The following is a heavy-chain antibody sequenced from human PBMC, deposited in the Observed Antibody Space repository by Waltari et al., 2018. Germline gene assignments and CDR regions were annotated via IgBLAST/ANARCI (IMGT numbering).Heavy chain of an antibody. CDR2: ISSGSDTI. V-gene: IGHV3-48*04. D-gene: IGHD2-2*01. CDR3: AGDRNNGYAL. Sequence: EVQLVESGGGFVQSGGSLRLSCAASGFTFSSYGMNWVRQAPGKGLEWVSYISSGSDTIYYAEVAKGRFTISRDDAANSLYLQMNSLRAYDTAVYYCAGDRNNGYALWGQGTLVTVSS. CDR1: GFTFSSYG. J-gene: IGHJ4*02.